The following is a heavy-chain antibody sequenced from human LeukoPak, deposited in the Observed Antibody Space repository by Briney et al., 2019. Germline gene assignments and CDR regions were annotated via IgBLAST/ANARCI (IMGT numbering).Heavy chain of an antibody. CDR1: RDSLSRYS. D-gene: IGHD3-10*01. J-gene: IGHJ4*02. CDR2: ICSSSSFI. Sequence: GGSLRLSCVDSRDSLSRYSMNWVPEALGKGLEWVSSICSSSSFIYYADSVKGRFTISRDNTKKSLYLQISSLRAEDTAVYYCATMPGFGESQVDYWGEGNLVTASS. CDR3: ATMPGFGESQVDY. V-gene: IGHV3-21*01.